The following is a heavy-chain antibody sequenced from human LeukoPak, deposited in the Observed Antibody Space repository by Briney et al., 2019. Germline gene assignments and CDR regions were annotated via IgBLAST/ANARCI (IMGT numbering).Heavy chain of an antibody. CDR1: GYTFTNYY. J-gene: IGHJ4*02. D-gene: IGHD7-27*01. Sequence: ASVKVSCKATGYTFTNYYIHWVRQAPGQGLEWMGGIIPIFGTANYAQKFQGRVTITADESTSTAYMELSSLRSEDTAVYYCASRGDVSAGFDYWGQGTLVTVSS. CDR3: ASRGDVSAGFDY. V-gene: IGHV1-69*13. CDR2: IIPIFGTA.